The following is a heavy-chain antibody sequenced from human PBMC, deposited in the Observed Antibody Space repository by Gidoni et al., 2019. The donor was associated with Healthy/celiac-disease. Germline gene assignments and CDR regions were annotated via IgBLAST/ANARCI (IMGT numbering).Heavy chain of an antibody. CDR3: AKQGVPYGDYEAAWFDP. J-gene: IGHJ5*02. CDR1: GFTFSSYA. V-gene: IGHV3-23*01. D-gene: IGHD4-17*01. CDR2: ISGSGGST. Sequence: EVQLLASGGGLVQPGGSLRLSCAASGFTFSSYAMSWVRQAPGKGLEWVSAISGSGGSTYYADSVKGRFTISRDNSKNTLYLQMNSLRAEDTAVYYCAKQGVPYGDYEAAWFDPWGQGTLVTVSS.